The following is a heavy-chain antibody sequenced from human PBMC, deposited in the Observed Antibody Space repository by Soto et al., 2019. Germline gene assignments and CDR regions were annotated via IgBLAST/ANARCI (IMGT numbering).Heavy chain of an antibody. CDR1: GGSFSGYY. Sequence: PSETLSLTCAVYGGSFSGYYWSWIRQPPGKGLQWIGSLYYSDYTDTNPSLRSRVTISVDTSKSQFSLNLTSVTAADTAVYFCARHLYYDISPGYLRPYHYYGMDVWGQGTTVTVSS. D-gene: IGHD3-9*01. J-gene: IGHJ6*02. CDR3: ARHLYYDISPGYLRPYHYYGMDV. CDR2: LYYSDYT. V-gene: IGHV4-34*01.